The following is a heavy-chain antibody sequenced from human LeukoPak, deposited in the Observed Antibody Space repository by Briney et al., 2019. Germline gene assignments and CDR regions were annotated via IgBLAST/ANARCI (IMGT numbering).Heavy chain of an antibody. J-gene: IGHJ4*02. CDR3: AGICIGYCSTSR. CDR2: IYHSGST. D-gene: IGHD2-2*03. V-gene: IGHV4-4*02. Sequence: SETLSLTCAVSGGSISSSNWWSWVRQPPGKGLEWIGEIYHSGSTNYNPSLKSRVTMSVDTSQNHFSLTLSSVTAADTAVYYCAGICIGYCSTSRWGQGTPVTVSS. CDR1: GGSISSSNW.